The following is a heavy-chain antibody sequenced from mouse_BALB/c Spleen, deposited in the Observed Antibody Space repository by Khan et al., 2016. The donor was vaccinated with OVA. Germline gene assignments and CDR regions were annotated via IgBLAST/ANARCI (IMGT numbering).Heavy chain of an antibody. V-gene: IGHV1-63*02. D-gene: IGHD2-2*01. CDR3: AKGGYDGSDV. Sequence: QVQLQQSGAELVRPGTSVKMSCKAAGYTFTNYWIGWIKQRPGHGLEWIGEIYPGGGYTKYNEKFKGKATLTADTSSSTVYMHLRNLTSEDSAIYYCAKGGYDGSDVWGAGTTVTVSS. CDR2: IYPGGGYT. CDR1: GYTFTNYW. J-gene: IGHJ1*01.